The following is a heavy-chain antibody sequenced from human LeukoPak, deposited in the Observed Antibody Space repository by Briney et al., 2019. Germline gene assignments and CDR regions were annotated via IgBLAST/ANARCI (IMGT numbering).Heavy chain of an antibody. J-gene: IGHJ3*02. CDR1: GFTFSSYG. D-gene: IGHD2-15*01. CDR3: ARGGHVFNI. Sequence: GGSLRLSCAASGFTFSSYGMHWVRQAPGKGLEWVSYISDSGTTKYYADSVKGRFTISRDNAKNSLYLQMSSLRVEDTTFYYCARGGHVFNIWGQGTMVTVSS. CDR2: ISDSGTTK. V-gene: IGHV3-48*04.